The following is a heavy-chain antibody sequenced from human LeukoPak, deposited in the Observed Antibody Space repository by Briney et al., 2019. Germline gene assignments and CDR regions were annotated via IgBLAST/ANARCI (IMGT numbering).Heavy chain of an antibody. J-gene: IGHJ4*02. Sequence: SETLSLTCAVYGGSFSGYYWSWIRQPPGKGLEWIGEINHSGSTNYNPSLKSRVTISVDTSKNQFSLKLSSVTAADTAAYYCARRGRDGYNWNRREFDYWGQGTLVTVSS. CDR1: GGSFSGYY. CDR2: INHSGST. CDR3: ARRGRDGYNWNRREFDY. D-gene: IGHD5-24*01. V-gene: IGHV4-34*01.